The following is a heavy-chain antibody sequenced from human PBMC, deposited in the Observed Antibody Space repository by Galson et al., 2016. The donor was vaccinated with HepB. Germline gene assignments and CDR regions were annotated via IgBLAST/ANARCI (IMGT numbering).Heavy chain of an antibody. Sequence: TPSLTCSVSGASISSGSHYWTWIRQHPGKGLEWIGCISYSGNAYYNPSLKSRLTISLDTSKNQFSLKLTSVTAADTAVYYCARDQRIGDGYDIWGQGTMVAVSS. CDR3: ARDQRIGDGYDI. CDR2: ISYSGNA. CDR1: GASISSGSHY. V-gene: IGHV4-31*03. D-gene: IGHD2/OR15-2a*01. J-gene: IGHJ3*02.